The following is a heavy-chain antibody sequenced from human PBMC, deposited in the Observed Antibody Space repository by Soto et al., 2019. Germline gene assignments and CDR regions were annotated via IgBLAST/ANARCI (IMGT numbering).Heavy chain of an antibody. CDR1: GYTFTDYG. Sequence: QVQLVQSGAEVKKPGASVKVSCKASGYTFTDYGISWVRQAPGQGLEWMGWISPYTGDTKYPQRLQGIVTVTADTSTSTAYMELRSLKSDDTAVYYCAKTGGWNWFDPWGQGTLVSVSS. D-gene: IGHD6-19*01. CDR3: AKTGGWNWFDP. V-gene: IGHV1-18*01. J-gene: IGHJ5*02. CDR2: ISPYTGDT.